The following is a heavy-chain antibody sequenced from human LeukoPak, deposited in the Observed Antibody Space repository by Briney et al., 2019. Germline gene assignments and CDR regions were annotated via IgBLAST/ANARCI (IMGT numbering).Heavy chain of an antibody. Sequence: ASVKVSCKASGGTFSSYAISWVRQAPGQGREWMGGIIPIFGTANYAQKFQGRVTITADESTSTAYMELSSLRSEDTAVYYCARAPDILTGYNYYFDYWGQGTLVTVSS. CDR1: GGTFSSYA. CDR2: IIPIFGTA. D-gene: IGHD3-9*01. J-gene: IGHJ4*02. V-gene: IGHV1-69*13. CDR3: ARAPDILTGYNYYFDY.